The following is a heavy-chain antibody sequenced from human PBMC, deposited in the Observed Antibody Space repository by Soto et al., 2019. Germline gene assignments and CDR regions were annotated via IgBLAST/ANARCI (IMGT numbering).Heavy chain of an antibody. J-gene: IGHJ4*02. Sequence: QVRLVQSGAEVKKPGSSVKVSCKASGGTFSNYAIAWLRQAPGQGLEWMGGIILPFGTPNYAQKFQGRVTISADESMTTAYMEKSGLTSEDTAVYYCARGPDYEGYFDYWGRGTLVTVSS. CDR3: ARGPDYEGYFDY. CDR2: IILPFGTP. D-gene: IGHD4-17*01. V-gene: IGHV1-69*12. CDR1: GGTFSNYA.